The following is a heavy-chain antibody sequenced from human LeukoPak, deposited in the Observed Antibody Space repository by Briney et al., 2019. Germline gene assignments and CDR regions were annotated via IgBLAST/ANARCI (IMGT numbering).Heavy chain of an antibody. CDR2: INPNSGGT. CDR3: ARGVKYYDFWSGYCWFDP. CDR1: GYTFTGYY. J-gene: IGHJ5*02. Sequence: AASVKVSCKASGYTFTGYYMHWVRQAPGQGLEWMGRINPNSGGTNYAQKFQGRVTMTRDTSISTAYMELSRLRSDDTAVYYCARGVKYYDFWSGYCWFDPWGQGTLVTVSS. D-gene: IGHD3-3*01. V-gene: IGHV1-2*06.